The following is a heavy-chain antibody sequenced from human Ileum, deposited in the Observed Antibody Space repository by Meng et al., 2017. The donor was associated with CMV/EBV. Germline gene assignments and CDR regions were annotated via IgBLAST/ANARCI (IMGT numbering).Heavy chain of an antibody. V-gene: IGHV4-34*01. CDR2: INHSGST. CDR3: ARGYRNFDY. CDR1: GLTSSDYW. Sequence: ESLKISCAASGLTSSDYWMSWIRQAPGKGLEWIGEINHSGSTNYNPSLKSRVTISVDTSKNQFSLKLSSVTAADTAVYYCARGYRNFDYWGQGTLVTVSS. D-gene: IGHD4-11*01. J-gene: IGHJ4*02.